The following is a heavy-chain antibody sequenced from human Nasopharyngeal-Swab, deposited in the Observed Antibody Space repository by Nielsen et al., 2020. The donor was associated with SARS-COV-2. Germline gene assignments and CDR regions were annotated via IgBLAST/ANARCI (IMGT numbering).Heavy chain of an antibody. D-gene: IGHD3-3*01. J-gene: IGHJ6*03. Sequence: GESLKLPCAASGFTFSSYWMHLVRQAPGQGLLWVSRITSYRSSTSYADSVKGRFTISRDNAKNTLYLQMNSLRADDTAVYYCARGPRMLRFLEWPSGYMDVWGKGTTVTVSS. CDR3: ARGPRMLRFLEWPSGYMDV. CDR1: GFTFSSYW. V-gene: IGHV3-74*01. CDR2: ITSYRSST.